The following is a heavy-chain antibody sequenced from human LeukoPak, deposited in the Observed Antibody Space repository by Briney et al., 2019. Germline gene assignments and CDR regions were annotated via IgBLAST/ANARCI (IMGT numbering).Heavy chain of an antibody. CDR3: ARPGYRSGDTCYVAFDI. J-gene: IGHJ3*02. V-gene: IGHV3-7*01. CDR2: IKQDGSEK. Sequence: GGSLRLSCVASGFTFSSYWMSWVRQAPGKGLEWVANIKQDGSEKYYVDSVKGRFTISRDNAKNSLYLQMNSLRAEDTAVYYCARPGYRSGDTCYVAFDIWGQGTVVTVSS. CDR1: GFTFSSYW. D-gene: IGHD2-15*01.